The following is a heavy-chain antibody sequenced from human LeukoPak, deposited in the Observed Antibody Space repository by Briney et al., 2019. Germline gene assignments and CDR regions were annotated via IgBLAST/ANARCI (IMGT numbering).Heavy chain of an antibody. J-gene: IGHJ5*02. D-gene: IGHD3-10*01. CDR3: AKDIRGSGNYGWFDP. Sequence: GGSLRLSCAASGFTFSSYAMSWVRQAPGKGVEWVSAISGSGGSTNYADSVKGRFTISRDNSKNTLYLQMNSLRAEDTAVYSCAKDIRGSGNYGWFDPWGQGTLVTVSS. V-gene: IGHV3-23*01. CDR1: GFTFSSYA. CDR2: ISGSGGST.